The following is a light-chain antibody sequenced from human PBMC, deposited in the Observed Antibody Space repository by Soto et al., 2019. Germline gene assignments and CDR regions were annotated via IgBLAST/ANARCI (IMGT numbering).Light chain of an antibody. J-gene: IGKJ5*01. CDR3: QQCGSSPIT. CDR1: QSAISTY. V-gene: IGKV3-20*01. Sequence: TQSPDTLSLSPGESATLSCRASQSAISTYLAWYQQKPGQAPRLLIYGASSRATGIPDRFSGSVSGTDFTLTISRLEPEDFAVYYCQQCGSSPITFGQGTRLEIK. CDR2: GAS.